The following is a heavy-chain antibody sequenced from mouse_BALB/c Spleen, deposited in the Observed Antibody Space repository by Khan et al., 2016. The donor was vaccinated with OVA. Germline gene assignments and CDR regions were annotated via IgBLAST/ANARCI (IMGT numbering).Heavy chain of an antibody. D-gene: IGHD2-1*01. V-gene: IGHV9-3-1*01. CDR1: GYTLTNYG. CDR2: INPSPGAP. Sequence: QIQLVQSGPELKKPGATVKISCKASGYTLTNYGMNWVKQAPGQGLKWMGWINPSPGAPTYAQDFKGRLAFSLETSASTAYWQLNNLKDEDAATYFCARWNGKYWFAYWGQGTLVTVSA. CDR3: ARWNGKYWFAY. J-gene: IGHJ3*01.